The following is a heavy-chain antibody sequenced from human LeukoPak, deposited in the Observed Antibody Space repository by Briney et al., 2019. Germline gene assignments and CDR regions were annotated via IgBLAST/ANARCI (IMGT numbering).Heavy chain of an antibody. CDR3: ARGKRYSSSWNFSYLDY. V-gene: IGHV4-34*01. CDR2: INYSGST. CDR1: GGSFIDYY. D-gene: IGHD6-13*01. J-gene: IGHJ4*02. Sequence: SETLSLTCAVHGGSFIDYYWTWIRQPPGKGLEWIGEINYSGSTNYNPSLKSRVTISVDTSKNHFSLRLNSLTAADTAVYYCARGKRYSSSWNFSYLDYWGQGTLVTVSS.